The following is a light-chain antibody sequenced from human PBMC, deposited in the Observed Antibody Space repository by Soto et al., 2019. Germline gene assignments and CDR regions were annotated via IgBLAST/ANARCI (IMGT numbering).Light chain of an antibody. CDR2: DAS. CDR3: HRYVSPPIL. Sequence: EILLTQSPATLSFSPGERATLSCRASQSVSSYLAWYQQKPGQAPRLLIYDASNRATGIPDRFSGSGSGTDFTLTIIRLEAEDFAGYECHRYVSPPILFGQGTRLEIK. V-gene: IGKV3-11*01. J-gene: IGKJ5*01. CDR1: QSVSSY.